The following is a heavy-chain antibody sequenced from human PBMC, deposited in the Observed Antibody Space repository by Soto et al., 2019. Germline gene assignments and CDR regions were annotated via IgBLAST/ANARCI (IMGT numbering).Heavy chain of an antibody. V-gene: IGHV1-3*04. CDR3: ASNYGSGSY. CDR2: INTANGNT. D-gene: IGHD3-10*01. Sequence: ASVKVSCKASGYTFTTYVIHWVRQAPGQGLEWMGWINTANGNTKYSQKFQGRVTITRDTSASTAYMELSSLRSEDTAVYYCASNYGSGSYWGHGTLVTVSS. CDR1: GYTFTTYV. J-gene: IGHJ4*01.